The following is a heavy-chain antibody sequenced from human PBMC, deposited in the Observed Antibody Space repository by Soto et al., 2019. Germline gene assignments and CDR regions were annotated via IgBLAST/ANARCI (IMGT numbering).Heavy chain of an antibody. CDR3: ARSAGSSWDSNWFDP. CDR2: ISYSGAT. D-gene: IGHD6-13*01. CDR1: GYPITNYY. Sequence: SETLSLTCTVSGYPITNYYWNWIRQSPERGLEWIGYISYSGATSYNPSLKSRITISGDTSKNQFSLKLTSVTAADTAVYYCARSAGSSWDSNWFDPWGQGTLVTVSS. V-gene: IGHV4-59*01. J-gene: IGHJ5*02.